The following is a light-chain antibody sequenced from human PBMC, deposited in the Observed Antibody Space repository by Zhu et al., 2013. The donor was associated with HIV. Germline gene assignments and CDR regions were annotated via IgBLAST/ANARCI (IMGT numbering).Light chain of an antibody. CDR3: SSYTRSTTWV. V-gene: IGLV2-14*01. Sequence: QSALTQPASVSGSPGQSITISCTGTSNDVGGYPYVSWYQHHPGKAPRIVISEVSNRPSGVSNRFSGSKSGNTASLSISGLQAEDEADYYCSSYTRSTTWVFGGGTKVTVL. J-gene: IGLJ3*02. CDR1: SNDVGGYPY. CDR2: EVS.